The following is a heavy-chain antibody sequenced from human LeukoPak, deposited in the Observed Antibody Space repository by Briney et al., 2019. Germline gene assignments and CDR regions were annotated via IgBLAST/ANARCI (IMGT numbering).Heavy chain of an antibody. CDR2: IYYSGST. CDR1: GGSISSSSYY. V-gene: IGHV4-39*01. Sequence: SETLSLTCTVSGGSISSSSYYWGWIRQPPGKGLEWIGSIYYSGSTYYNPSLKSRVTISVDTSKNQFSLKLSSVTAADTAVYYCTSQTVARWFDPWGQGTLVTVSS. J-gene: IGHJ5*02. D-gene: IGHD1-14*01. CDR3: TSQTVARWFDP.